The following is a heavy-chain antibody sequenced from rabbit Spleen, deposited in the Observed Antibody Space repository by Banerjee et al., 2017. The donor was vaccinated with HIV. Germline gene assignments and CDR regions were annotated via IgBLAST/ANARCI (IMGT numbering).Heavy chain of an antibody. CDR2: IDAGSSGSS. CDR3: ARDLADVIGWNLDL. Sequence: QEQLVESGGGLVQPEGSLTLTCTASGFSFSSSYYMCWVRQAPGKGLEWIACIDAGSSGSSYYASWAKGRFTISKTSSTTVTLQMTSLTAADTATYFCARDLADVIGWNLDLWGPGTLVTVS. V-gene: IGHV1S45*01. J-gene: IGHJ4*01. CDR1: GFSFSSSYY. D-gene: IGHD1-1*01.